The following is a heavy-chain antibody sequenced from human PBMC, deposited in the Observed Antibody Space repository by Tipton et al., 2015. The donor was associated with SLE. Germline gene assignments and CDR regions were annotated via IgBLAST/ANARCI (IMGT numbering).Heavy chain of an antibody. D-gene: IGHD3-10*01. Sequence: TLSLTCTVSGGSISSYYWSWIRQPPGKGLEWIGSIYHSGSTYYNPSLKSRVTISVDTSKNQFSLKLSSVTAADTAVYYCARGGRRFDYWGQGTLVTVSS. CDR1: GGSISSYY. V-gene: IGHV4-38-2*02. CDR2: IYHSGST. J-gene: IGHJ4*02. CDR3: ARGGRRFDY.